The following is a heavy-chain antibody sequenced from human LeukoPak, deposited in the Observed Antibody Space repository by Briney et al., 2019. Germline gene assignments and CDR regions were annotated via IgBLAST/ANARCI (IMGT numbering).Heavy chain of an antibody. Sequence: SETLSLTCTVSGGSISSYYWSWIRQPPGKGLEWIGYIYYSGSTNYNPSLKSRVTISVDTSKNQFSLKLSSVTAADTAVYYCVRDLSYYDSSGYYDAFDVWGQGTMVTVSS. CDR3: VRDLSYYDSSGYYDAFDV. D-gene: IGHD3-22*01. J-gene: IGHJ3*01. V-gene: IGHV4-59*01. CDR1: GGSISSYY. CDR2: IYYSGST.